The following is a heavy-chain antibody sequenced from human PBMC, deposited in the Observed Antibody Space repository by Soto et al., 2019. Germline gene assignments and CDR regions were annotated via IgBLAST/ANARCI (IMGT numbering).Heavy chain of an antibody. CDR1: GFSLTTSGVG. V-gene: IGHV2-5*02. D-gene: IGHD3-22*01. J-gene: IGHJ4*02. CDR2: IFWDDDK. CDR3: ASSSGYRIFDC. Sequence: QITLKESGPPLVKPTQTLTLTCTFSGFSLTTSGVGVGWIRQPPGKALEWLALIFWDDDKRYSPSLKSRLTITKDTSKNQVVLTMTNMDPVDTATYYCASSSGYRIFDCWGQGTQVTVSS.